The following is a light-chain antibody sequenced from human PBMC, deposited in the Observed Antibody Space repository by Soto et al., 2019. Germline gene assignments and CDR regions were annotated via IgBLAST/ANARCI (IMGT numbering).Light chain of an antibody. J-gene: IGLJ1*01. CDR2: EVS. CDR3: SSYTGSSTPYV. V-gene: IGLV2-14*01. CDR1: SSDVGGYNY. Sequence: QSALTQPASVSGSPGQSITISCTGTSSDVGGYNYVSWYQQHPGKAPNLIIYEVSNRPSGVSNRFSGSKSGNTASLTISGLKGEDEDDYYGSSYTGSSTPYVFGAGTKLTVL.